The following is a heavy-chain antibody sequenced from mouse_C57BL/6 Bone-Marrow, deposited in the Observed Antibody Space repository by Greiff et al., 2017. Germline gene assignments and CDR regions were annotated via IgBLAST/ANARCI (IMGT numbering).Heavy chain of an antibody. J-gene: IGHJ2*01. CDR1: GYAFTNYS. Sequence: VQLQQSGAELVRPGTSVKVSCKASGYAFTNYSIEWVKQRPGQGLEWIGVINPGSGGTNYNEKFKGKATLTADKSSSTAYMQLSSLTSEDSAVYFCARDYGYDGYFDYWGQGTTLTVSS. CDR3: ARDYGYDGYFDY. D-gene: IGHD2-2*01. CDR2: INPGSGGT. V-gene: IGHV1-54*01.